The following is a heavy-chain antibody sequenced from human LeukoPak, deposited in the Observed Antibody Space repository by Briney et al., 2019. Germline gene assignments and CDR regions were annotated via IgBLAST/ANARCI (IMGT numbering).Heavy chain of an antibody. Sequence: PSETLSLTCTVSGGSISSSSYSWGWIRQPPGKGLEWIGSIYYSGSTYYNPSLKSRVTISVDTSKNQFSLKPSSVTAADTAVYYCARIYDSSGYYALLPTNDAFDIWGQGTMVTVSS. CDR3: ARIYDSSGYYALLPTNDAFDI. CDR1: GGSISSSSYS. CDR2: IYYSGST. J-gene: IGHJ3*02. D-gene: IGHD3-22*01. V-gene: IGHV4-39*01.